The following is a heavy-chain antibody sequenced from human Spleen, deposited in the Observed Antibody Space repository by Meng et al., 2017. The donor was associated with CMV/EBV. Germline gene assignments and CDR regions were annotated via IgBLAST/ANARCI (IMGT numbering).Heavy chain of an antibody. CDR1: GGTFSRFP. D-gene: IGHD3-3*01. Sequence: SVKVSCKASGGTFSRFPISWVRQAPGQGLEWMGGIIPVVATANYAQKFQGRVTITTDEPPSTAYLELTSLRSEDTAVYYCARVGSFWSGYYSFYGMDVWGQGTTVTVSS. J-gene: IGHJ6*02. CDR3: ARVGSFWSGYYSFYGMDV. CDR2: IIPVVATA. V-gene: IGHV1-69*05.